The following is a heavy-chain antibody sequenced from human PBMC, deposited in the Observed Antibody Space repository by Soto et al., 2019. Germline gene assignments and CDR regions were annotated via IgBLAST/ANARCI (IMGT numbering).Heavy chain of an antibody. CDR3: AGSGGDYRDFDY. CDR1: GFTFSDHY. D-gene: IGHD3-10*01. CDR2: IRNKANTYTT. V-gene: IGHV3-72*01. Sequence: EVQLVESGGGLVQPGGSLRLSCEASGFTFSDHYMDWVRQAPGKGLEWVGRIRNKANTYTTEYAASVKGRFTISRDDSKKSLYLQMNSLKAEDTAVYYCAGSGGDYRDFDYWGQGTLVTVSS. J-gene: IGHJ4*02.